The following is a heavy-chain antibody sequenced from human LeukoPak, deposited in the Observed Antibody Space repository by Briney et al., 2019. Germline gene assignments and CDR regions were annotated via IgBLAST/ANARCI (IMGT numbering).Heavy chain of an antibody. Sequence: GSLRLSCAASGFTFSSYAMHWVRQAPGKGLEWVAVISYDGSNKYYADSVKGRFTISRDNSKNTLYLQMNSLRAEDTAVYYCAREGATGQLLSYYFDYWGQGTLVTVSS. CDR3: AREGATGQLLSYYFDY. CDR2: ISYDGSNK. V-gene: IGHV3-30-3*01. D-gene: IGHD2-2*01. J-gene: IGHJ4*02. CDR1: GFTFSSYA.